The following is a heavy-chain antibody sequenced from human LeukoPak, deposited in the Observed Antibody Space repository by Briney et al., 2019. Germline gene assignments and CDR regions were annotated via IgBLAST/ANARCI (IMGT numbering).Heavy chain of an antibody. Sequence: GGSLRLSCAASGLTFSSYTMNWVRQAPGKGLEWVSCISSTSSTIYYADSVKGRFAISRDNAKNSLYLQMNSLRAEDTAVYYCARDFDFWSGYYAYWGQGTLVTVSS. CDR2: ISSTSSTI. V-gene: IGHV3-48*01. CDR1: GLTFSSYT. D-gene: IGHD3-3*01. J-gene: IGHJ4*02. CDR3: ARDFDFWSGYYAY.